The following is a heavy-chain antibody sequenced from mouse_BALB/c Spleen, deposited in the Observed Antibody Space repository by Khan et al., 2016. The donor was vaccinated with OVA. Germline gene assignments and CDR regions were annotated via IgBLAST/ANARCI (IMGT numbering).Heavy chain of an antibody. CDR2: IYFGDGTT. V-gene: IGHV1S56*01. CDR3: ARGRYGNYGTMDF. D-gene: IGHD2-10*02. Sequence: QVQLKESGPELVKPGALVKISCKASGYTFTSYDINWVKQRPGQGLEWIGWIYFGDGTTKYNEKFKGKATLTADNSSSTAYMQLSSLTSENSAGYFCARGRYGNYGTMDFGGQGTSVTVSS. J-gene: IGHJ4*01. CDR1: GYTFTSYD.